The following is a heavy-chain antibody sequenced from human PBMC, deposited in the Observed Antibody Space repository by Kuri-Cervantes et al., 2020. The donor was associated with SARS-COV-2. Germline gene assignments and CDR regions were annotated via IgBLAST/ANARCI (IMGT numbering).Heavy chain of an antibody. CDR2: IRYDGSNK. J-gene: IGHJ5*02. Sequence: GGSLRLSCAASGFTFSSYGMHWVRQAPGKGLEWVAFIRYDGSNKYYADSVKGRFTISRDNSKNTLYLQMNSLRAEDTAVYYCARRYCSGGSCYSLWFDPWGQGTLVTVSS. D-gene: IGHD2-15*01. V-gene: IGHV3-30*02. CDR1: GFTFSSYG. CDR3: ARRYCSGGSCYSLWFDP.